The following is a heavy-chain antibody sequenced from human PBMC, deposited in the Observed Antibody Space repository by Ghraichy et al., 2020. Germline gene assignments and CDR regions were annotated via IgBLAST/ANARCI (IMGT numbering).Heavy chain of an antibody. J-gene: IGHJ4*02. D-gene: IGHD3-16*02. CDR2: MSPISGDT. CDR3: TRGRLLSRELSPPGDF. V-gene: IGHV1-2*02. CDR1: GYTFTDYY. Sequence: ASVKVSCKASGYTFTDYYMHWVRQAPGQGLEWMGWMSPISGDTNFAQKFQGRVTMTRDTSISTANMELSSLSSDDTALYYCTRGRLLSRELSPPGDFWGQGTLVTVSS.